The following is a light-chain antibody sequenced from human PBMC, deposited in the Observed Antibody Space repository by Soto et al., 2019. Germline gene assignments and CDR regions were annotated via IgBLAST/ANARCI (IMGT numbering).Light chain of an antibody. Sequence: DVPMTQSPSSLSASVGDRVTITCRASQDINRWLAWYQQKPGQAPKSLIYAASSLQTGVPSRFSGSESGTDFTLTISSLQPEDSATYYCQQYNVYPLTFGGGTKVEIK. CDR1: QDINRW. CDR3: QQYNVYPLT. CDR2: AAS. J-gene: IGKJ4*01. V-gene: IGKV1D-16*01.